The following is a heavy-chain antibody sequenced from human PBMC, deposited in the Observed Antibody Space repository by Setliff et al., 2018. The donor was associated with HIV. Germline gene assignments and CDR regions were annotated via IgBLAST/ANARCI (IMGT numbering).Heavy chain of an antibody. CDR3: VRNHEWALGT. V-gene: IGHV4-4*02. Sequence: KPSETLSLTCAVSGDSINTPHCWSWVRQSLEKGLEWTGEVCQRGGINYNPFRWSRASISLDKPRNYFSLEMASMTAADTAVYFCVRNHEWALGTWGQGLLVTVSS. CDR2: VCQRGGI. CDR1: GDSINTPHC. D-gene: IGHD1-26*01. J-gene: IGHJ5*02.